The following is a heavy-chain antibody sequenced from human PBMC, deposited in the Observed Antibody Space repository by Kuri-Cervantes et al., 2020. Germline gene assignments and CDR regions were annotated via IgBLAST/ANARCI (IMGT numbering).Heavy chain of an antibody. J-gene: IGHJ5*02. V-gene: IGHV1-46*01. Sequence: ASVKVSCKASGYTFTSYYMHWVRQAPGQGLEWMGIISPSGGSTSYAQKFQGRVTMTTDTSTSTSYMELRSLRSDDTAMYYCAKEGDYGDYNWFDPWGQGTLVTVSS. D-gene: IGHD4-17*01. CDR2: ISPSGGST. CDR3: AKEGDYGDYNWFDP. CDR1: GYTFTSYY.